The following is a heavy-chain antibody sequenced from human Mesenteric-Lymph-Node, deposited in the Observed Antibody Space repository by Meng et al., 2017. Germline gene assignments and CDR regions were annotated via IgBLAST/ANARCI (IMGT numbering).Heavy chain of an antibody. Sequence: GESLKISCVASGFTFSSYTMHWVRQAPGKGLEWVASISYDGRNKYYADSVKGRFTISRDNFKKTLFLEMDSLRREDSSVYYCARTLDYWGQGTLVTVSS. CDR1: GFTFSSYT. V-gene: IGHV3-30*01. J-gene: IGHJ4*02. CDR2: ISYDGRNK. CDR3: ARTLDY.